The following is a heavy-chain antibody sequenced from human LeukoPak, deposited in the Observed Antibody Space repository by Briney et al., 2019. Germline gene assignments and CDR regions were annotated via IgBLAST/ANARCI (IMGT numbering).Heavy chain of an antibody. CDR3: AGDKSYAFEI. J-gene: IGHJ3*02. CDR2: IPRSGSNI. Sequence: GGSLRLSCAASGFTFTSYSMNWVRQAPGKGLEWVSYIPRSGSNIHYADSVKGRFTISRDNAKNALYLQMNSLRAEDTAVYYCAGDKSYAFEICGQGTTVTVSS. CDR1: GFTFTSYS. V-gene: IGHV3-48*01.